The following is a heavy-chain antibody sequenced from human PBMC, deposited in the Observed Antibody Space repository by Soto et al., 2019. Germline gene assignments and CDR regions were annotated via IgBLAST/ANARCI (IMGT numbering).Heavy chain of an antibody. V-gene: IGHV3-30*18. J-gene: IGHJ3*02. D-gene: IGHD1-26*01. CDR2: ISYDGSNK. CDR1: VFTFISYG. Sequence: GGSLRLSCASSVFTFISYGMHWVRQAPGKGLEWVAVISYDGSNKYYADSVKGRFTISRDNSKNTLYLQMNSLRAEDTAVYYCAKDRWVDAFDIWGQGTMVTVSS. CDR3: AKDRWVDAFDI.